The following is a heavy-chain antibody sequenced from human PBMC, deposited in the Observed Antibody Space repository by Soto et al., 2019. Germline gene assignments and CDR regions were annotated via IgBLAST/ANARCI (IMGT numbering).Heavy chain of an antibody. V-gene: IGHV2-5*01. CDR3: AHSGLYYGSGLY. Sequence: QITLKESGPTLVKPTQTLTLTCTFSGFSLSTSGVGVGWIRQPPGKALEWLALIYWYDDKRYSPSLKSRLTLTKDTSKNQVVLTMTTGDPVDTATYYCAHSGLYYGSGLYWGQGTLVTVSS. J-gene: IGHJ4*02. CDR1: GFSLSTSGVG. D-gene: IGHD3-10*01. CDR2: IYWYDDK.